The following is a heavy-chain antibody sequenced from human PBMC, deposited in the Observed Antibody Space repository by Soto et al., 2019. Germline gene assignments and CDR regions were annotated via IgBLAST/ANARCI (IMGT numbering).Heavy chain of an antibody. J-gene: IGHJ4*02. CDR1: GFTFSSYG. CDR2: IWSDGNNK. CDR3: ARVFDTYYFDS. Sequence: AGGSLRLSCAASGFTFSSYGRYWVRQAPGKGLEWVAVIWSDGNNKYYADSVKGRFTISRDNSKKTLYLQMNSLRAEDTAVYYCARVFDTYYFDSWGQGNMVTVSS. D-gene: IGHD3-9*01. V-gene: IGHV3-33*01.